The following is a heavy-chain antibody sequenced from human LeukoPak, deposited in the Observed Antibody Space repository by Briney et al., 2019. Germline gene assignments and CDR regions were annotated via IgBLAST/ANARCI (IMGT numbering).Heavy chain of an antibody. CDR2: IYYSGST. D-gene: IGHD3-3*01. J-gene: IGHJ4*02. Sequence: PSETLSLTCAVYGGSFSGYYWSWIRQPPGKGLEWIGYIYYSGSTYYNPSLKGRVTISVDTSKNQFSLKLSSVTAADTAVYYCARARYDFWSSYYFRAYYFDYWGQGTLVTVSS. V-gene: IGHV4-30-4*08. CDR3: ARARYDFWSSYYFRAYYFDY. CDR1: GGSFSGYY.